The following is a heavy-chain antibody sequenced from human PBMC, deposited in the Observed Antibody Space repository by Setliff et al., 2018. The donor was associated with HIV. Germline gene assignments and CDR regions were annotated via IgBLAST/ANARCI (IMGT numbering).Heavy chain of an antibody. Sequence: PGGSLRLSCAVSGFTVSTNYMNWVRQAPGKGLQWVSSISSSSGFMLYADSVKGRFTITRDNAKNSLYLHMTSLRAEDTAVYYCAGGHRGFGELLGDYWGRGTLVTVSS. CDR3: AGGHRGFGELLGDY. V-gene: IGHV3-21*01. D-gene: IGHD3-10*01. CDR1: GFTVSTNY. J-gene: IGHJ4*02. CDR2: ISSSSGFM.